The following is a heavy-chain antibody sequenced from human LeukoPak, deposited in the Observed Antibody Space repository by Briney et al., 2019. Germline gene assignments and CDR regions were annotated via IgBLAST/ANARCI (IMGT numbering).Heavy chain of an antibody. V-gene: IGHV4-39*07. J-gene: IGHJ5*02. Sequence: SETLSLTCTVSGGSISSSSYYWGWIRQPPGKGLEWIGSIYYSGSTNYNPSLKSRVTISVDTSKNQFSLKLSSVTAADTAVYYCARLKMGTYGSLNWFDPWGQGTLVTVSS. CDR3: ARLKMGTYGSLNWFDP. CDR1: GGSISSSSYY. CDR2: IYYSGST. D-gene: IGHD3-10*01.